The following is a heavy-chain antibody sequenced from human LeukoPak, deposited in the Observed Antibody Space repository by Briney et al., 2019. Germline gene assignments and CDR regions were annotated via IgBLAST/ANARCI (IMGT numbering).Heavy chain of an antibody. CDR1: GGTFSSYA. D-gene: IGHD3-9*01. CDR3: ARGYVLRYFDWGY. Sequence: SVKVSCKASGGTFSSYAISWVRQAPGQGLEWMGGIIPIFGTANYAQKFQGRVTITADKSTSTAYMELSSLRSEDTAVYYCARGYVLRYFDWGYWGQGTLVTVSS. V-gene: IGHV1-69*06. J-gene: IGHJ4*02. CDR2: IIPIFGTA.